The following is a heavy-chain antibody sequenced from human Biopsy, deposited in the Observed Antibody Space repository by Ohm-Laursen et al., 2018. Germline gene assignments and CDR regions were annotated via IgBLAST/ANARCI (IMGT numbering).Heavy chain of an antibody. J-gene: IGHJ2*01. D-gene: IGHD3-9*01. V-gene: IGHV4-31*03. Sequence: TLSLTCPVSGASVKTSGYFWAWIRQRPGKGLEWIGYISYNERTHYNPSLTSRLAISFDTSNNRISLQLRSVSVADTAVYYCVREPKTGTAEAWYFDLWGRGSPVTVPS. CDR1: GASVKTSGYF. CDR3: VREPKTGTAEAWYFDL. CDR2: ISYNERT.